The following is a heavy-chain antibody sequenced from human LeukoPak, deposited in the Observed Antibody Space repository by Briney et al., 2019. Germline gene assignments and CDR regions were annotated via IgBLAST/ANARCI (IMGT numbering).Heavy chain of an antibody. D-gene: IGHD3-16*02. CDR1: GGSISSGDYS. CDR2: IYYSGST. Sequence: SETLSLTCTVSGGSISSGDYSWSWIRQPPGKGLEWIGYIYYSGSTYYNPSLKSRVTISVDTSKNQFSLKLSSVTAADTAVYYCARVGYDYVWGSYRYWNYYYFGYWGQGTLVTVSS. CDR3: ARVGYDYVWGSYRYWNYYYFGY. V-gene: IGHV4-30-4*01. J-gene: IGHJ4*02.